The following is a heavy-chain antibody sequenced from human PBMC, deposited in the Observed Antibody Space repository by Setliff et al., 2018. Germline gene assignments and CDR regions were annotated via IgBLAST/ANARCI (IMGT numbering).Heavy chain of an antibody. CDR2: TKNKANAGYM. V-gene: IGHV3-72*01. CDR3: VRDSGKFSFDF. D-gene: IGHD1-26*01. J-gene: IGHJ4*02. Sequence: GGSLRLSCAASGFTFSIYGMHWVRQAPGKGLEWVGRTKNKANAGYMEYAASVKDRFIISRDDSKNSLYLQMNSLKTEDTAVYYCVRDSGKFSFDFWGQGTLVTVSS. CDR1: GFTFSIYG.